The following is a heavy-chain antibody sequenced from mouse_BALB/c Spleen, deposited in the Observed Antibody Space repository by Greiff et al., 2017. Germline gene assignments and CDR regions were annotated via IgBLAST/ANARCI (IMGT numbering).Heavy chain of an antibody. CDR2: IDPYNGGT. D-gene: IGHD2-1*01. CDR3: IYYGNYSWFAY. Sequence: EVKLVESGPELVKPGASVKVSCKASGYAFTSYNMYWVKQSHGKSLEWIGYIDPYNGGTSYNQKFKGKATLTVDKSSSTAYMHLNSLTSEDSAVYYCIYYGNYSWFAYWGQGTLVTVSA. CDR1: GYAFTSYN. V-gene: IGHV1S135*01. J-gene: IGHJ3*01.